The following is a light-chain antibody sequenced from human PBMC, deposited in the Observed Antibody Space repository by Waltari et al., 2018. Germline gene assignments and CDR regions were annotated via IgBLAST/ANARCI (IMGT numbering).Light chain of an antibody. J-gene: IGKJ4*01. CDR3: QQYSDWIA. Sequence: EIVITQSPASLSVSPGERATLSCTASQTVPNDLAWYQQKPGQAPKLLIFGASTRATGVPARFSGSGSGTEFTLTIGSVQSEDFAVYYCQQYSDWIAFGGGTKVDLK. CDR2: GAS. CDR1: QTVPND. V-gene: IGKV3-15*01.